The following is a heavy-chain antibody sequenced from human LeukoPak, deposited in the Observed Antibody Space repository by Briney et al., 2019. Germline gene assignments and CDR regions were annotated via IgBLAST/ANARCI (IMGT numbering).Heavy chain of an antibody. J-gene: IGHJ6*02. Sequence: GGSLRLSCAAPGFTFSSYGMHWVRQAPGKGLEWVAFIRYDGSNKYYADSVKGRFTISRDNSKNTLYLQMNSLRAEDTAVYYCAKDPGTTVTSYCYYYGMDVWGQGTTVTVSS. CDR3: AKDPGTTVTSYCYYYGMDV. D-gene: IGHD4-17*01. V-gene: IGHV3-30*02. CDR1: GFTFSSYG. CDR2: IRYDGSNK.